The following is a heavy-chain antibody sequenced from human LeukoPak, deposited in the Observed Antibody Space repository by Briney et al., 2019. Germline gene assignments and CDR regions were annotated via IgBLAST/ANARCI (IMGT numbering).Heavy chain of an antibody. CDR2: IYYGGNT. CDR1: GGSIGSYY. D-gene: IGHD3-9*01. CDR3: ARGTISMDV. V-gene: IGHV4-59*01. Sequence: PSETLSLTCTVSGGSIGSYYWSWIRQPPGEGLEWIGYIYYGGNTDHNPSLKSRVSISVDTSKNQVSLRLTSVTAADTAVYYCARGTISMDVWGRGTTVTISS. J-gene: IGHJ6*03.